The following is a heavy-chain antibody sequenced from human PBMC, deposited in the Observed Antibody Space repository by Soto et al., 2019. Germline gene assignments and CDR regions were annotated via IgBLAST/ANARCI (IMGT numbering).Heavy chain of an antibody. V-gene: IGHV4-31*03. CDR2: SYYSGST. J-gene: IGHJ5*02. CDR3: ARGARYWFDP. CDR1: GPSISSGGYY. Sequence: QVQLQESGPGLVKPSQTLSLTCTVSGPSISSGGYYWSWIRQHPEKGLEWIGYSYYSGSTYYTPSLKSRVSISVDTSKNQFSLKLSSVTAADTSVYYCARGARYWFDPWGQGTLVTVSS.